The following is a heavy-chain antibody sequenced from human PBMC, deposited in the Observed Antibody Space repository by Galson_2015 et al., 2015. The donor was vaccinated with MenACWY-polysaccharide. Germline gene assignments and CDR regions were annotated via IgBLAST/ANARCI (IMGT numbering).Heavy chain of an antibody. CDR2: IGALRGTV. CDR1: GYSFSNYY. V-gene: IGHV1-46*01. J-gene: IGHJ4*02. CDR3: ARYPRSDNANGRFDF. D-gene: IGHD1-20*01. Sequence: SVKISCKASGYSFSNYYIHWVRQAPGQGLEWVGVIGALRGTVKFPQTFQGRVTMTRDISKSTVFMEMRSLRSDDTAVHYCARYPRSDNANGRFDFWGQGTLVTVSS.